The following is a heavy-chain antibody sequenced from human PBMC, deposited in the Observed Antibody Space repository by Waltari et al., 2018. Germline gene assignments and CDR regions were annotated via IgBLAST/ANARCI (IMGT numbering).Heavy chain of an antibody. CDR3: ARGSGSGWHFDY. V-gene: IGHV4-61*02. D-gene: IGHD6-19*01. J-gene: IGHJ4*02. CDR2: IYTSGST. CDR1: GGSISSGSYY. Sequence: QVQLQESGPGLVKPSQTLSLTCTVSGGSISSGSYYWSWIRQPAGKGLEWIGRIYTSGSTNYNPSLKSRVTISVDTSKNQFSLKLSSVTAADTAVYYCARGSGSGWHFDYWGQGTLVTVSS.